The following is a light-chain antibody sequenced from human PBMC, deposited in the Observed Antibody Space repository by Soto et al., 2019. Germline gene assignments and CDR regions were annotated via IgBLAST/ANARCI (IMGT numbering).Light chain of an antibody. CDR1: SNDIGGYNY. CDR2: EVT. V-gene: IGLV2-14*01. Sequence: QLVLTQPASVSGSPGQSITISCAGTSNDIGGYNYVSWYQQHPGRAPKLMIYEVTNRPLGVSNRFSGSKSGNTASLTISGLQAEDEADYYCSSYSNSNTLWVFGGGTKLTVL. CDR3: SSYSNSNTLWV. J-gene: IGLJ3*02.